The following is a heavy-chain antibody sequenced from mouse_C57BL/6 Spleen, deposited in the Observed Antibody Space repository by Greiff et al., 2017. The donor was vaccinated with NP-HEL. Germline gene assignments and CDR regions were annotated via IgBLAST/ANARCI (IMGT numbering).Heavy chain of an antibody. Sequence: QVQLQQSGAELVMPGASVKLSCKASGYTFTSYWMHWVKQRPGQGLEWIGEIDPSDSYTNYNQKFKGKSTLTVDKSSSTAYMQLSSLTSEDSAVYYCASGTYYGSSYYFDYWGQGTTLTVSS. CDR1: GYTFTSYW. D-gene: IGHD1-1*01. CDR2: IDPSDSYT. CDR3: ASGTYYGSSYYFDY. J-gene: IGHJ2*01. V-gene: IGHV1-69*01.